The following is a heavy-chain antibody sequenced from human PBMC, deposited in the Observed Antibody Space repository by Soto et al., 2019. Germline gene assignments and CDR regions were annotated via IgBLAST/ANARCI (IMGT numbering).Heavy chain of an antibody. CDR1: GFTFSSYW. J-gene: IGHJ4*02. V-gene: IGHV3-7*01. CDR2: IKQDGSEK. Sequence: EVQLVESGGGLVQPGGSLRLSCAASGFTFSSYWMSWVRQAPGKGLEWVANIKQDGSEKYYVDSVKGRFTISRDNAENSLFLQMNSLRADDTAVYYCVRHLQHIVVVGTFDYWGQGTLVTVSS. CDR3: VRHLQHIVVVGTFDY. D-gene: IGHD2-15*01.